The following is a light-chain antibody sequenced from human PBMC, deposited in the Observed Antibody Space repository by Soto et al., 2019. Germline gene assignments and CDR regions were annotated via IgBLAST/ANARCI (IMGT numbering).Light chain of an antibody. J-gene: IGLJ3*02. CDR3: SSYTSSSTWV. V-gene: IGLV2-14*01. CDR2: DVS. Sequence: QSALTQPASVSGSPGQSITISCTGTSSDVGGYNYVSWYQQHPGKAPKLLIYDVSNRPSGVSNRFSGSKSANTASRTISGLQAEDEADYYCSSYTSSSTWVFAGGTKLTVL. CDR1: SSDVGGYNY.